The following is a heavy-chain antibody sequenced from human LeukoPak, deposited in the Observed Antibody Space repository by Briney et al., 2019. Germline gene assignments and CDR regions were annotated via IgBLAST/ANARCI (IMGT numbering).Heavy chain of an antibody. CDR3: AKDKDDYVWGSYRPTFDY. CDR2: ISGDGGST. J-gene: IGHJ4*02. Sequence: GGSLRLSXAASGFTFDDYAMHWVRQAPGKGLEWVSLISGDGGSTYYADSVKGRFTISRDNSKNSLYLQMNSLRTEDTALYYCAKDKDDYVWGSYRPTFDYWGQGTLVTVSS. CDR1: GFTFDDYA. V-gene: IGHV3-43*02. D-gene: IGHD3-16*02.